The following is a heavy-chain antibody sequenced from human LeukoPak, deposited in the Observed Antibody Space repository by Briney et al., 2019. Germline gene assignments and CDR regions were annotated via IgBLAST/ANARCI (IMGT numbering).Heavy chain of an antibody. V-gene: IGHV1-2*02. CDR1: GYTFTGYY. CDR3: ARDLVYCTNGVCLTAPPLNWFDP. D-gene: IGHD2-8*01. J-gene: IGHJ5*02. CDR2: INPNSGGT. Sequence: ASVKVSCKASGYTFTGYYMHWVRQAPGQGLEWMGWINPNSGGTNYAQKFQGRVTMTRDTSISTAYMELSRLRSDDTAVYYCARDLVYCTNGVCLTAPPLNWFDPWGQGTLVTVSS.